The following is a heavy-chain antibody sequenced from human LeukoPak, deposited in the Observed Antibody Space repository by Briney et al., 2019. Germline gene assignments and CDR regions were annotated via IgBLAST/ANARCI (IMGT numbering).Heavy chain of an antibody. CDR2: IYTSGST. D-gene: IGHD3-22*01. Sequence: TSETLSLTCTVSGGSISSYYWSWIRQPAGKGLEWIGRIYTSGSTNYNPSLKSRVTILVDTSKNQFSLKLSSVTAADTAVYYCARDGSIGYFSTYWYFDFWGRGTLVTVSS. CDR3: ARDGSIGYFSTYWYFDF. J-gene: IGHJ2*01. V-gene: IGHV4-4*07. CDR1: GGSISSYY.